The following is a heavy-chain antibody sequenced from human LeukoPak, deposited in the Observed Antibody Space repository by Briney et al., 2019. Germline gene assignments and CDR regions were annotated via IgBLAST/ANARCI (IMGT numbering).Heavy chain of an antibody. D-gene: IGHD3-22*01. CDR3: AKDPIENYYDSSGYYDY. V-gene: IGHV3-23*01. Sequence: HPGGSLRLSCAASGFIFSSYAMSWVRQAPGKGLEWVSAISGSGGSTYYADSVKGRFTISRDNSKNTLYLQMNSLRAEDTAVYYCAKDPIENYYDSSGYYDYWGQGTLVTVSS. CDR2: ISGSGGST. CDR1: GFIFSSYA. J-gene: IGHJ4*02.